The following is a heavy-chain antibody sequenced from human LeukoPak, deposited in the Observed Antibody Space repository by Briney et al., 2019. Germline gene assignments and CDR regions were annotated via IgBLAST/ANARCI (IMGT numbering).Heavy chain of an antibody. CDR2: IYPRDSRT. Sequence: GESLKISCKGSGYIFSSYLIDWVRQMPGKGLEWMGVIYPRDSRTTYSPSFQGQVTISADKSTSTAYLQWTSLKASDTAMYYCARHLSDITTIPNYWGPGTLVTVSS. CDR3: ARHLSDITTIPNY. D-gene: IGHD3-22*01. CDR1: GYIFSSYL. J-gene: IGHJ4*02. V-gene: IGHV5-51*01.